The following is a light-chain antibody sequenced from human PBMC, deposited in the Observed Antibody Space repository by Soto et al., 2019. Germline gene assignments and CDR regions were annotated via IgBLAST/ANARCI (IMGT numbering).Light chain of an antibody. Sequence: DIPMTQSPSSLSASVGDRVTITCRASQAIDNYLNWYQQKPGKAPRLLIYAASTLQSGVPSRFSGTGSGTAFTLTITSLQPEDFGTYYCQQCYSTPAFGQGTTLEIK. CDR1: QAIDNY. CDR2: AAS. V-gene: IGKV1-39*01. CDR3: QQCYSTPA. J-gene: IGKJ2*01.